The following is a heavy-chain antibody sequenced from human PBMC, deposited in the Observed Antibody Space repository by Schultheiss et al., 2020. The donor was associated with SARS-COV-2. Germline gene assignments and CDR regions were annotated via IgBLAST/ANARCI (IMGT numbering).Heavy chain of an antibody. D-gene: IGHD6-19*01. J-gene: IGHJ5*02. Sequence: SETLSLTCAVYGGSFSGYYWSWIRQPPGKGLEWIGYIYYSRSTNSNPSLKSRVTISVDTSKNQFSLKLSSVTAADTAVYYCARGGAYSSGPKVFDPWGQGTLVTVSS. CDR2: IYYSRST. CDR1: GGSFSGYY. V-gene: IGHV4-59*08. CDR3: ARGGAYSSGPKVFDP.